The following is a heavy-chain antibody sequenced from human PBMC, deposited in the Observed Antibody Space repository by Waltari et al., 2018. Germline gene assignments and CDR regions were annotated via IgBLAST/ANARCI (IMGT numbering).Heavy chain of an antibody. CDR3: AGWMGAVTNY. CDR2: ISSSSSTI. D-gene: IGHD4-17*01. V-gene: IGHV3-48*04. CDR1: GFTFSSYS. Sequence: EVQLVESGGGLVQPGGSLRLSCAASGFTFSSYSMNWVRQAPGKWLEWVSYISSSSSTISAADSVKGRFTSTRDNAKTSLYLQMSSLRAEDTAGYYCAGWMGAVTNYWGQGTQVTVPS. J-gene: IGHJ4*02.